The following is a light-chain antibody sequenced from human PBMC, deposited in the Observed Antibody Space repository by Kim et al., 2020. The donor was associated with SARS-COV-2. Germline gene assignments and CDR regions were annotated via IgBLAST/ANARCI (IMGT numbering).Light chain of an antibody. J-gene: IGLJ1*01. CDR3: CSFAGCCSVV. V-gene: IGLV2-23*02. Sequence: QSALTQPASVSGSPGQSITISCTGTSSDVGVYNLVSWYQQRPGKAPKLIIYEVTTRPSGVSNRFSGSKSGYTASLTISGLQAEDEGDYYGCSFAGCCSVVFGTGTKVTVL. CDR1: SSDVGVYNL. CDR2: EVT.